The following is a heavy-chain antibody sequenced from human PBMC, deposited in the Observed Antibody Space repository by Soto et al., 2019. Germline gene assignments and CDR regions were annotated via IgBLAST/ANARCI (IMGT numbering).Heavy chain of an antibody. CDR1: GFTLDDYA. D-gene: IGHD6-6*01. V-gene: IGHV3-43D*04. CDR3: AKWGSPSSSPSQWRRYGMDV. J-gene: IGHJ6*02. CDR2: ISWDGGST. Sequence: EVQLVESGGVVVQPGGSLRLSCAASGFTLDDYAMHWVRQAPGKGLEWVSLISWDGGSTYYADSVKGRFTISRDNSKNSLYLQMNSLRAEDTALYYCAKWGSPSSSPSQWRRYGMDVWGQGTTVTVSS.